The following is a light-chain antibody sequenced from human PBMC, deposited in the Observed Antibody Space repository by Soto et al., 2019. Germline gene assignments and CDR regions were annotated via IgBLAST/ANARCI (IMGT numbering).Light chain of an antibody. CDR1: QSVSSN. V-gene: IGKV3-15*01. CDR2: GAS. J-gene: IGKJ4*01. Sequence: EIVMTQSPATLSVSPRERATLSCRASQSVSSNLAWYQQKPGQAPRLLIYGASTRATGIPARFSGSGSGTEFTLTISSLQSEDFAVYYCQQYINWPLTFGGGTKVDIK. CDR3: QQYINWPLT.